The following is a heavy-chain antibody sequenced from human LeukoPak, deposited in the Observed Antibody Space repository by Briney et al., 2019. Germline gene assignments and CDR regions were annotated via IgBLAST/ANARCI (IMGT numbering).Heavy chain of an antibody. CDR3: ARGDYDILTGPTKTFDY. J-gene: IGHJ4*02. CDR1: GGSFSGYY. Sequence: SETLSLTCAVYGGSFSGYYWSWIRHPPGKGLEWIGYIYYSGSTNYNPSLKSRVTISVDTSKNQFSLKLSSVTAADTAVYYCARGDYDILTGPTKTFDYWGQGTLVTVSS. CDR2: IYYSGST. V-gene: IGHV4-59*01. D-gene: IGHD3-9*01.